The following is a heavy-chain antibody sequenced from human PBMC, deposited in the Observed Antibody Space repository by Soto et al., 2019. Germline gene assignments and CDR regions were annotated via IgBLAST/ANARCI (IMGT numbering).Heavy chain of an antibody. CDR1: GFTFSSYA. V-gene: IGHV3-23*01. J-gene: IGHJ3*02. CDR2: ISGSGGST. CDR3: AKDVRSSPRGYDAFDI. Sequence: EVQLLESGGGLVQPGGSLRLSCAASGFTFSSYAMSWVRQAPGKGLEWVSAISGSGGSTYYADSVKGRFTISRDNSKSMMYLQTNSLRADDTAVYYCAKDVRSSPRGYDAFDIWGQGTMVTVSS. D-gene: IGHD3-22*01.